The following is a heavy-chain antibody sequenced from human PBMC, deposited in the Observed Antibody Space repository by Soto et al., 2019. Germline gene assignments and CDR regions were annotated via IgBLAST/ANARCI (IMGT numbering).Heavy chain of an antibody. J-gene: IGHJ6*02. CDR3: ARSQGYCSSTSCSMPANYYYYYGMDA. Sequence: PGESLKISCKGSGYSFTSYWIGWVRQMPGKGLEWMGIIYPGDSDTRYSPSFQGQVTISADKSISTAYLQWSSLKASDTAMYYCARSQGYCSSTSCSMPANYYYYYGMDAWGQGTTVTVSS. CDR2: IYPGDSDT. CDR1: GYSFTSYW. D-gene: IGHD2-2*01. V-gene: IGHV5-51*01.